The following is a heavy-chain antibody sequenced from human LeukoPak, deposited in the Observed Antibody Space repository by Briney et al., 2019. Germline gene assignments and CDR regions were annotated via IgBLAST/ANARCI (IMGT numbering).Heavy chain of an antibody. Sequence: SETLSLTCTVSGGSISGYYWSWIRQPPGKGLEWIGYIYYSGSTNYNPSLKSRVTISVDTSKNQFSLKLSSVTAADTAVYYCARTTVTPPDYYYYGMDVWAKGPRSPSP. D-gene: IGHD4-17*01. V-gene: IGHV4-59*01. CDR2: IYYSGST. CDR3: ARTTVTPPDYYYYGMDV. CDR1: GGSISGYY. J-gene: IGHJ6*02.